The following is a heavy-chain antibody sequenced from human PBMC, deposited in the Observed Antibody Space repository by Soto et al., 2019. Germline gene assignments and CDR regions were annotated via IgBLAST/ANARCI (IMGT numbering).Heavy chain of an antibody. V-gene: IGHV3-21*06. J-gene: IGHJ6*02. CDR3: ARDSDCHSTSCFFPPHV. Sequence: GALRLSCSASGFTFSDENMSWVRQVPGKGLEWVSGISGGGSYIFYADSVQGRFSISRDNPKNSLFLEMNSLRVEDTAVYYCARDSDCHSTSCFFPPHVWGQGTTVTVSS. CDR2: ISGGGSYI. D-gene: IGHD2-2*01. CDR1: GFTFSDEN.